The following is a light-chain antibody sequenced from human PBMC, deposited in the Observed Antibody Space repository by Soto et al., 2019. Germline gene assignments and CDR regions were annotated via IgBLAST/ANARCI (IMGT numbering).Light chain of an antibody. J-gene: IGKJ1*01. Sequence: DIVMTQSPDSLAVSLGERATINCKSSQSVLYSSNNKNYLAWYQQKPGQPPKLLIYWASTRESGVPDRFSGSGSGTDFTLTISGLQAEDVAVYYCHQYYSTPTFGQGTKVEIK. CDR3: HQYYSTPT. V-gene: IGKV4-1*01. CDR2: WAS. CDR1: QSVLYSSNNKNY.